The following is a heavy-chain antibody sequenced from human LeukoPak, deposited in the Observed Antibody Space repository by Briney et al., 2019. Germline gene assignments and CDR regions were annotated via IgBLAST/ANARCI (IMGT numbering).Heavy chain of an antibody. V-gene: IGHV3-53*01. CDR2: IYSGGST. CDR1: GFTVSSKY. J-gene: IGHJ4*02. CDR3: AKDAQRGFDYSNSLEH. Sequence: PGGSLRLSCAASGFTVSSKYMNWVRQAPGKGLEWVSVIYSGGSTYYADSVKGRFTISRDNFKNTVSLQMNSLRAEDTAVYYCAKDAQRGFDYSNSLEHWGQGSLVTVSS. D-gene: IGHD4-11*01.